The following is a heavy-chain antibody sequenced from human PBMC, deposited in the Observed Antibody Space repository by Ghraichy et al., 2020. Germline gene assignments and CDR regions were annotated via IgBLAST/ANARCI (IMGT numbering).Heavy chain of an antibody. J-gene: IGHJ6*02. CDR3: ARLLSSGSPPYFFYGMDV. D-gene: IGHD6-19*01. V-gene: IGHV4-59*08. CDR2: VFYNGGT. Sequence: SETRSLTCTVSGDSIDGSSWSWIRQSPGKGLECIGYVFYNGGTKYNPSLKTRVTMSLNTPKNQFSLRLSSVTATDTAMYYCARLLSSGSPPYFFYGMDVWGQGTTVTVS. CDR1: GDSIDGSS.